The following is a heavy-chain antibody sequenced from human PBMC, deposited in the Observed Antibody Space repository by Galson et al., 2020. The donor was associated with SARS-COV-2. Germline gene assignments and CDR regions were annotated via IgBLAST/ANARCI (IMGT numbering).Heavy chain of an antibody. CDR1: GFTFSNAW. Sequence: GVSLRLSCAASGFTFSNAWMSWVRQAPGKGLEWVGRVKSKTDGGTTDYAAPVKGRFIISRDDSKNTLYLQMDSLKTEDTAVYYCTWTTVTLQWDFWGQGTQVTVSS. J-gene: IGHJ4*02. V-gene: IGHV3-15*01. D-gene: IGHD4-17*01. CDR3: TWTTVTLQWDF. CDR2: VKSKTDGGTT.